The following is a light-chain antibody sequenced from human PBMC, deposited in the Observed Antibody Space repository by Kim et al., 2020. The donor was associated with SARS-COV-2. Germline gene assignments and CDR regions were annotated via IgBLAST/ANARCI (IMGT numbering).Light chain of an antibody. J-gene: IGKJ4*01. CDR3: QQYNNWRGS. Sequence: SVAPGERATLPCRASQSVSNNLAWYQQRPGQAPRLLISGASTRATGIPARFSGSGSGTEFTLTISSLQSEDFAVYYCQQYNNWRGSFGGGTKVEI. V-gene: IGKV3-15*01. CDR1: QSVSNN. CDR2: GAS.